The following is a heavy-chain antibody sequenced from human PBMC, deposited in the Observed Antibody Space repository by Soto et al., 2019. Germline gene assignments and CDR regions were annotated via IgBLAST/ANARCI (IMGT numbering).Heavy chain of an antibody. J-gene: IGHJ6*02. V-gene: IGHV3-9*01. CDR3: AKGRLNYYGMDV. CDR2: ISWNSGSI. Sequence: SLRLSCAASGFSFDDYAMHWVRLAPGKGLEWVSGISWNSGSIGYADSVKGRFTISRDNAKNSLYLQMSSLRAEDTALYYCAKGRLNYYGMDVWGQGTTVTVS. CDR1: GFSFDDYA.